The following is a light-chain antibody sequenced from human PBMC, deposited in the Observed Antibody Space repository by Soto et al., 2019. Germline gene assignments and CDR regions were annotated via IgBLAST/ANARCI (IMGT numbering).Light chain of an antibody. V-gene: IGKV1-39*01. CDR3: QQSYSMPFT. Sequence: DIQMIQSPSSLSASVGDRVTITCRATQSISSYLNWYQQKPGKAPKLLIYAASSLQSGVPSRFSGSGSGTDFTLTISSLQPEDFATYYCQQSYSMPFTFGPGTKVDIK. CDR2: AAS. CDR1: QSISSY. J-gene: IGKJ3*01.